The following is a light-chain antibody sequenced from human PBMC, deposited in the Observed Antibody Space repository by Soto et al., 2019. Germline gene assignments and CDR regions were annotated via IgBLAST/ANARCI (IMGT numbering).Light chain of an antibody. J-gene: IGKJ4*01. CDR3: QKYNSYSIT. V-gene: IGKV1-5*03. CDR2: KAS. CDR1: QSISSW. Sequence: DIQMTQSPSTLSASVGDRVTITCRASQSISSWLAWYQQKPGKAPKLLIYKASSLESGVPSRFSGSGSGTELTLTISSLQPDDFATYYCQKYNSYSITFGGGTKVEIK.